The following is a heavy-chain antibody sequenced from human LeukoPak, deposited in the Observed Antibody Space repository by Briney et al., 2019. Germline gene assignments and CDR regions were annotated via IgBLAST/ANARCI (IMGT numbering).Heavy chain of an antibody. Sequence: WASVKVSCKASGYTFTGYYMHWVRQAPGQGLEWMGWINPNSGGTNYAQKFQGRVTMTRDTSISTAYMELSRLRSDDTAVYYCATDPSSYSSSWYGWGQGTLVTVSS. J-gene: IGHJ4*02. CDR1: GYTFTGYY. CDR2: INPNSGGT. V-gene: IGHV1-2*02. D-gene: IGHD6-13*01. CDR3: ATDPSSYSSSWYG.